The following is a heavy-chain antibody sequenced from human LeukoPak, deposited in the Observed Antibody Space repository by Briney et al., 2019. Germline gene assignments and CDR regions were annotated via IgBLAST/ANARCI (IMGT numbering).Heavy chain of an antibody. CDR2: ISSTISTI. CDR3: QKEGTQGAHYYMDV. D-gene: IGHD1-1*01. V-gene: IGHV3-48*01. J-gene: IGHJ6*03. CDR1: GFTFRTYS. Sequence: GGSLRLSCAASGFTFRTYSMNWVRQAPGKGLEWVSFISSTISTIYYADSVKGRFTISRDNAKNSLYLQMNSLRAEDAAVYYCQKEGTQGAHYYMDVWGKGTTVIVSS.